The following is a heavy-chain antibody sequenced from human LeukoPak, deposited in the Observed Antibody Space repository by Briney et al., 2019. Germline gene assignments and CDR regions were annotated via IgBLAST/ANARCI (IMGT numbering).Heavy chain of an antibody. CDR1: GLTFRNAW. V-gene: IGHV3-15*01. CDR2: IKSKIDGGTA. Sequence: GGSLRLSCAASGLTFRNAWMNWVRQAPGKGLEWLGRIKSKIDGGTADYAAPVKGRITISRDDSKNMLYLQINSLKADDTALYYCTTRTWADGFDIWGQGTMVTVSS. D-gene: IGHD2-2*01. J-gene: IGHJ3*02. CDR3: TTRTWADGFDI.